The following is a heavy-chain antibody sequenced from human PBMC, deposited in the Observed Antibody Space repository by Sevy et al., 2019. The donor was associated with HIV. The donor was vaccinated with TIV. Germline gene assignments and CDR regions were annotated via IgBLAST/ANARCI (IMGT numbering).Heavy chain of an antibody. D-gene: IGHD3-22*01. V-gene: IGHV1-24*01. CDR1: GYTLTELS. CDR3: ASTRDYYDSSGYYFDY. Sequence: ASVKVSCMVSGYTLTELSIHWVRQAPGKGLEWLVTFDPEDGKTIYAQNFQGRVTMTEDTSTDTTYMELSSLRSEDTAVYYCASTRDYYDSSGYYFDYWGQGTLVTVSS. J-gene: IGHJ4*02. CDR2: FDPEDGKT.